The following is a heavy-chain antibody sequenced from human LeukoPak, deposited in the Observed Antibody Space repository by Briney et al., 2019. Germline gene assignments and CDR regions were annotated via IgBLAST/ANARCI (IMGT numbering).Heavy chain of an antibody. CDR2: IDSDGSST. J-gene: IGHJ4*02. Sequence: GGSLRLSCAASGFTFKNYWMHWVRQAPGKGLVWVSRIDSDGSSTNYADSAKGRFTISRDNAKNTLYLQMNSLRAEDTAVYYCALIGLDSSGYYYDYLDYWGQGTLVTVSS. CDR1: GFTFKNYW. CDR3: ALIGLDSSGYYYDYLDY. V-gene: IGHV3-74*01. D-gene: IGHD3-22*01.